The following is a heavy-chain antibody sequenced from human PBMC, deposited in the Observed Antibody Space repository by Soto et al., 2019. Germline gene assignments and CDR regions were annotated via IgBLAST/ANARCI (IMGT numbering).Heavy chain of an antibody. V-gene: IGHV4-34*01. Sequence: PSETLSLTCAVYGGSFSGYYWSWIRQPPGKGLEWIGEINHSGSTNYNPSLKSRVTISVDTSKNQFSLKLSSVTAADTAVYYCARVARSNRRWFGESSLYYYYGMDVWGQGTTVTVSS. CDR2: INHSGST. J-gene: IGHJ6*02. CDR1: GGSFSGYY. CDR3: ARVARSNRRWFGESSLYYYYGMDV. D-gene: IGHD3-10*01.